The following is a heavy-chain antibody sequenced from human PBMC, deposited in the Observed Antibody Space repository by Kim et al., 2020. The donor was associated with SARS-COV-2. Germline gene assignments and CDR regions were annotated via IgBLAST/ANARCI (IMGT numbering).Heavy chain of an antibody. J-gene: IGHJ4*02. CDR1: GFTFSNAG. D-gene: IGHD6-13*01. CDR3: TTDPGYSSSWKGY. CDR2: IKSKTDGGTT. Sequence: GGSLRLSCAASGFTFSNAGMSWVRQAPGKGLEWVGRIKSKTDGGTTDYAAPVKGRFTISRDDSKNTLYLQMNSLKTEDTAVYYCTTDPGYSSSWKGYWGQGTLVTVSS. V-gene: IGHV3-15*01.